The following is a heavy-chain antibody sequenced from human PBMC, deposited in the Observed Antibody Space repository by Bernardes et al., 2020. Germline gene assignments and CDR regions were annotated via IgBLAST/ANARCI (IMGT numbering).Heavy chain of an antibody. CDR1: GFTFSDYY. CDR2: ISGGGDVI. J-gene: IGHJ4*02. CDR3: SRDPRPLDY. V-gene: IGHV3-11*01. Sequence: VGSLRLSCAASGFTFSDYYMTWIRQAPGKGLECVSYISGGGDVINYADSVKGRFTISRDNAKKLVYLQMNSLRAEDTAVYYCSRDPRPLDYWGQGTLVIVSS.